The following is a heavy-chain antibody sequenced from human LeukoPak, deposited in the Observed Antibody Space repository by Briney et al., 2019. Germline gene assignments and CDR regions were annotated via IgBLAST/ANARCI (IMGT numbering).Heavy chain of an antibody. J-gene: IGHJ4*02. Sequence: GGSLRLSCAASGFTFSSYAMSWVRQAPGKGLEWVSAISGSGGSTYYADSVKGRFTISRDNAKNSLYLQMNSLRAEDTAVYYCARRSTVTNADYWGQGTLVTVSS. D-gene: IGHD4-17*01. CDR1: GFTFSSYA. CDR3: ARRSTVTNADY. CDR2: ISGSGGST. V-gene: IGHV3-23*01.